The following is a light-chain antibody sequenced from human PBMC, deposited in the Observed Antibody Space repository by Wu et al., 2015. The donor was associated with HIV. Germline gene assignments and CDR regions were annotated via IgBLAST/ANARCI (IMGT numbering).Light chain of an antibody. CDR1: QSLSKW. J-gene: IGKJ1*01. CDR3: HQYNSHWT. V-gene: IGKV1-5*03. CDR2: KTS. Sequence: DIQMTQSPSTLSASVGDRVTITCRARQSLSKWLAWYQQKPGTGPRLLIYKTSTLQDGVPSRFSTSASGTEFTLTITSLQPDDFATYYCHQYNSHWTFGQGTKGGNE.